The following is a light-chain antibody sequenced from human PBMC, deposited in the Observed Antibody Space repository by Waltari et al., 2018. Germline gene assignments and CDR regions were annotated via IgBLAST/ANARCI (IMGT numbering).Light chain of an antibody. Sequence: QSALTQPASVSGSPGQSPAVPCTGSSSDVGTYTLVSWYQQHPGKATKLISYEATTRPSGVSHRFSASTSGNMASLTSCGSTAEDEAEYYCCSFAGRSTWVFGTGTKVTGL. J-gene: IGLJ1*01. CDR2: EAT. V-gene: IGLV2-23*01. CDR3: CSFAGRSTWV. CDR1: SSDVGTYTL.